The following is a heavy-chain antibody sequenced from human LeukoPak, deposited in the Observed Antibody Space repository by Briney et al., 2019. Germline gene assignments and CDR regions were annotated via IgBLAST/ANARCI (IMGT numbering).Heavy chain of an antibody. Sequence: GGSLRLSCAASGFTFSSYSMNWVRQAPGKGLEWVSYISRSSSTIYYAESVKGRFTISRDNAKNSLYLQMNSLRDEDTALYYCAKGGYCSGGSCYSFSVPWFDPWGQGTLVTVSS. CDR3: AKGGYCSGGSCYSFSVPWFDP. V-gene: IGHV3-48*02. CDR1: GFTFSSYS. D-gene: IGHD2-15*01. J-gene: IGHJ5*02. CDR2: ISRSSSTI.